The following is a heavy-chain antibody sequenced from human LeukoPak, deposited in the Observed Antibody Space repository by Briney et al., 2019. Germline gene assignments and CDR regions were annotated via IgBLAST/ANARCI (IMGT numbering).Heavy chain of an antibody. CDR2: IYYTGKT. CDR3: ARSQNYYGSGDY. D-gene: IGHD3-10*01. V-gene: IGHV4-61*03. Sequence: SETLSLTCTVSGDSVSNGNYYCSWLRQPPGKALEWIGYIYYTGKTYYNPSLEGRVTILVDTSRNHFSVKLSPVTAADTAVYYCARSQNYYGSGDYWSQGTLVTVSS. CDR1: GDSVSNGNYY. J-gene: IGHJ4*02.